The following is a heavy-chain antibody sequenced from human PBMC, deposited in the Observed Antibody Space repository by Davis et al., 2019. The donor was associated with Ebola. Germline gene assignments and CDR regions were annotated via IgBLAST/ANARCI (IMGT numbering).Heavy chain of an antibody. CDR1: GFTFSTYW. Sequence: GESLKISCVVSGFTFSTYWMNWVRQAPGKGLEWVANIKQDGSEKNYVDSVKGRFTISRDNAKNSLYLQMNSLRADDTGLYYCVASFWWGQGTLVTVSS. D-gene: IGHD6-6*01. J-gene: IGHJ4*02. V-gene: IGHV3-7*01. CDR3: VASFW. CDR2: IKQDGSEK.